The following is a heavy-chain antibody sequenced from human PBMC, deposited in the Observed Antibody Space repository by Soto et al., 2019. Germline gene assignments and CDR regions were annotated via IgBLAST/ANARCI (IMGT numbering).Heavy chain of an antibody. Sequence: QLQLQESGPGLVKPSETLSLTCTVSGGSISSYYWGWIRRPPGKGLEWFGRIYYIGSTYYNQSLTGRVTISVDRSKNQLSRKRSCVTAGDKAVYYCARRWGYSFDYGGQGTLVTVSS. D-gene: IGHD2-15*01. J-gene: IGHJ4*02. V-gene: IGHV4-39*01. CDR1: GGSISSYY. CDR2: IYYIGST. CDR3: ARRWGYSFDY.